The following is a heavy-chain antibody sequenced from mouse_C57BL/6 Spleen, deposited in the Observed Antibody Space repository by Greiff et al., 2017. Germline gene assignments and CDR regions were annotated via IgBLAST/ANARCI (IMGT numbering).Heavy chain of an antibody. CDR2: IYPGDGDT. Sequence: QVQLQQSGPELVKPGASVKISCKASGYAFSSSWMNWVKQRPGKGLEWIGRIYPGDGDTNYNGKSKGKATLTADKSSSTAYMQLSSLTSEDSAVYFCARRATGDFDVWGTGTTVTVSS. CDR3: ARRATGDFDV. V-gene: IGHV1-82*01. J-gene: IGHJ1*03. CDR1: GYAFSSSW. D-gene: IGHD3-3*01.